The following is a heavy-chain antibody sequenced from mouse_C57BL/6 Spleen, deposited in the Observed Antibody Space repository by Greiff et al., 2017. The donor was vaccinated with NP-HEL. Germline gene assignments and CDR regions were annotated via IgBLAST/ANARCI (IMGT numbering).Heavy chain of an antibody. CDR3: ARQELYYGSSYGYFDV. Sequence: QVQLQQPGAELVKPGASVKLSCKASGYTFTSSWMHWVKQRPGRGLEWIGRIDPNSGGTKYNEKFKSKATLTVAKPSSTAYMQLSSLTLEDSAVYYCARQELYYGSSYGYFDVWGTGTTVTVSS. CDR1: GYTFTSSW. D-gene: IGHD1-1*01. V-gene: IGHV1-72*01. J-gene: IGHJ1*03. CDR2: IDPNSGGT.